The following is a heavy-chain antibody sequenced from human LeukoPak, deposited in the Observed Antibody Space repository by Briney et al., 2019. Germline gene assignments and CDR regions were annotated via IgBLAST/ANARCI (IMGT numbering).Heavy chain of an antibody. D-gene: IGHD4-17*01. Sequence: SETLSLTCTVSGGSIRSGGYYWSWIRQHPGKGLEWIGYIYYSGSTYYNPSLKGRVTISVDTSKNQFSLTLSSVTAADTAVYYCARGVFTTVATTSFDYWGQGTLVTVSS. CDR3: ARGVFTTVATTSFDY. J-gene: IGHJ4*02. CDR2: IYYSGST. CDR1: GGSIRSGGYY. V-gene: IGHV4-31*03.